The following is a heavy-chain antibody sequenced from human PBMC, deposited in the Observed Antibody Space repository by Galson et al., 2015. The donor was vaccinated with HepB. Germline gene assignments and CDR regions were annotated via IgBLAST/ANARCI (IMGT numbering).Heavy chain of an antibody. CDR3: ARLYYYGSGRLNWFDP. V-gene: IGHV1-18*01. Sequence: SVKVSCKASGYTFTSYGISWVRQAPGQGLEWMGWISAYNGNTNYAQKLQGRVTTTTDTSTSTAYMELRSLRSDDTAVYYCARLYYYGSGRLNWFDPWGQGTLVTVSS. J-gene: IGHJ5*02. CDR1: GYTFTSYG. CDR2: ISAYNGNT. D-gene: IGHD3-10*01.